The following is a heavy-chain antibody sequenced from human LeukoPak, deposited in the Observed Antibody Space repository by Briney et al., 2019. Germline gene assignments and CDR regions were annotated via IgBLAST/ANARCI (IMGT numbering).Heavy chain of an antibody. D-gene: IGHD6-13*01. V-gene: IGHV3-21*04. J-gene: IGHJ2*01. CDR2: ISKTVSSISCGYI. Sequence: PGGSLRLSCAASGFAFSSYTMNWVRQAPGKGLEWVSTISKTVSSISCGYIYYAHSVKGRCTVYRADATKTQYLQMNSLRAEDKAGDYCAINIAAAGYWYFDRWGRGTLVTVSS. CDR1: GFAFSSYT. CDR3: AINIAAAGYWYFDR.